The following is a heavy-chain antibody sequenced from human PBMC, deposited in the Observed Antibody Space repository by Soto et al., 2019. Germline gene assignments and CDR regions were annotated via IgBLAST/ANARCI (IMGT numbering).Heavy chain of an antibody. CDR3: ARSYGDYVSY. V-gene: IGHV4-39*01. D-gene: IGHD4-17*01. J-gene: IGHJ4*02. CDR2: IYYSGST. Sequence: QLQLQESGPGLVKPSETLSLTCTVSGGSISSSSYYWGWIRQPPGKGLEWIGSIYYSGSTYYNPYRKSRVTISVDTSKNQFSLKLSSVTAADTAVYYCARSYGDYVSYWGQGTLVTVSS. CDR1: GGSISSSSYY.